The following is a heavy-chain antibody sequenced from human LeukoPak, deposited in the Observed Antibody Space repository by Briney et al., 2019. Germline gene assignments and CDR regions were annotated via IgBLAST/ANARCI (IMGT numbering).Heavy chain of an antibody. V-gene: IGHV4-4*07. J-gene: IGHJ4*02. CDR2: IYASGDT. CDR1: GDSMRKYC. Sequence: SKTLSLTCTVSGDSMRKYCWSWIRQPAGKGLEWIGRIYASGDTKYNPSLKSRVAMSVDTSKNYFSLKLTSVTAADTAVYYCASGGMAGRWPLNYWGRGTLVTVSS. D-gene: IGHD6-19*01. CDR3: ASGGMAGRWPLNY.